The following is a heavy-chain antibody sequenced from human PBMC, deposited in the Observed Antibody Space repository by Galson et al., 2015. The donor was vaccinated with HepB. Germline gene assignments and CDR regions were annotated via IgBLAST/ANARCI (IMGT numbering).Heavy chain of an antibody. D-gene: IGHD2-2*01. V-gene: IGHV2-70*11. CDR1: GFSLSTSGMC. CDR3: ARIRISSTSCYFLDY. CDR2: IDWDDDK. Sequence: PALVKPTQTLTLTCTFSGFSLSTSGMCVSWIRQPPGKALEWLARIDWDDDKYYSTSLKTRLTISKDTSKNQVVLTMTNMDPVDTATYYCARIRISSTSCYFLDYWGQGTLVTVSS. J-gene: IGHJ4*02.